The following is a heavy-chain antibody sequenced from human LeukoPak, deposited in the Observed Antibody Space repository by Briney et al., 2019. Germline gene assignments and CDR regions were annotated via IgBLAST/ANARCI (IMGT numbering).Heavy chain of an antibody. D-gene: IGHD6-13*01. Sequence: GASVKVSCKASGYTFTGYYMHWVRQAPGQGLEWMGWINPNSGGTNYAQKFQGWVTMTRDTSVSTAYMELSRLRSDDTAVYYCARHISAASCFDPWGQGTLVTVAS. V-gene: IGHV1-2*04. CDR1: GYTFTGYY. CDR2: INPNSGGT. CDR3: ARHISAASCFDP. J-gene: IGHJ5*02.